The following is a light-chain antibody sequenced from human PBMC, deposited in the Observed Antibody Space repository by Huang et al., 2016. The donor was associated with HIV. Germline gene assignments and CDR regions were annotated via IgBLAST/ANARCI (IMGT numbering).Light chain of an antibody. J-gene: IGKJ4*01. CDR1: HSVVNK. Sequence: EIVMTQSPAVLSMSPGERVTLTCRASHSVVNKLAVYQQKPGRAPRLVIYDTSTRSSGVPARFSGSGSGTNFSLTINSLQSEDLAVYYCQHYNNWPLTFGGGTRVEIK. CDR2: DTS. CDR3: QHYNNWPLT. V-gene: IGKV3-15*01.